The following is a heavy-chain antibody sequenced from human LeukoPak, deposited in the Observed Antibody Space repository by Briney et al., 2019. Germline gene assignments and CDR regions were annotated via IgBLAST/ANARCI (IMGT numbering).Heavy chain of an antibody. CDR3: AGQAMSSYFDY. CDR1: GGTFSSYA. J-gene: IGHJ4*02. D-gene: IGHD2-2*01. V-gene: IGHV1-69*01. CDR2: VIPIFGTA. Sequence: GSSVKVSCKACGGTFSSYAISWVRHAPGQGLEWMGGVIPIFGTANYAQKFQGRVTITADESTSTAYMELSSLRSEDTAVYYCAGQAMSSYFDYWGQGTLVTVSS.